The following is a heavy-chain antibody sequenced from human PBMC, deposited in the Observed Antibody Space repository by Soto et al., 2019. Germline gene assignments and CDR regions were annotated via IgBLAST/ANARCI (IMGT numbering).Heavy chain of an antibody. J-gene: IGHJ4*02. Sequence: GGSLRLSCAASGFTFSSYEMNWVRQAPGKGLEWVSYISSSGSTIYYADSVKGRFTISRDNAKNSLYLQMNSLRAEDTAVYYCAKDMLWIVVYTTVFDYWGQGTLRTVSS. CDR2: ISSSGSTI. CDR1: GFTFSSYE. D-gene: IGHD1-26*01. CDR3: AKDMLWIVVYTTVFDY. V-gene: IGHV3-48*03.